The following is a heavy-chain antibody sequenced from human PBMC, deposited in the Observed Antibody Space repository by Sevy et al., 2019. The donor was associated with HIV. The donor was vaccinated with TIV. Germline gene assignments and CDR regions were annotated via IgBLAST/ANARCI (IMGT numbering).Heavy chain of an antibody. CDR1: GFTFSYYD. V-gene: IGHV3-13*01. D-gene: IGHD1-26*01. CDR2: FGIAGDT. J-gene: IGHJ4*02. Sequence: GGSRRLSCAASGFTFSYYDMHWVRQPTGKGLEWVSGFGIAGDTYYSDSVKGRFTISRENAKNSLYLQMNSLRAGDTAVYYCARKSVSYSHFDYWGQGTLVTVSS. CDR3: ARKSVSYSHFDY.